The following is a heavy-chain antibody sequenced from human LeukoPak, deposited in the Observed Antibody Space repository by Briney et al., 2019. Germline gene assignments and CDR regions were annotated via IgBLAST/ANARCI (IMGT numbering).Heavy chain of an antibody. D-gene: IGHD6-13*01. CDR2: MNPNSGNT. Sequence: ASVKVSCKASGYTFTSYDINWVRQATGQGLEWMGWMNPNSGNTGYAQKFQGRVTMTRNTSISTACMELSSLRSEDTAVYYCARVQFIAAAATDYWGQGTLVTVSS. J-gene: IGHJ4*02. CDR1: GYTFTSYD. CDR3: ARVQFIAAAATDY. V-gene: IGHV1-8*01.